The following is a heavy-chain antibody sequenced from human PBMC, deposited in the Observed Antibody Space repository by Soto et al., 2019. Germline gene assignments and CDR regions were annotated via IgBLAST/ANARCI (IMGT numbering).Heavy chain of an antibody. CDR2: INAGNGAT. CDR1: GYIFTTYG. J-gene: IGHJ4*02. Sequence: GPSVKVSCKASGYIFTTYGISWVRQGPGQRLEWMGWINAGNGATKYSQNFQDRVTIARDTSANTAFMELSSLRSEDTAVYYCARGSAAAGPYYFDYWAQGTLVTVS. D-gene: IGHD6-13*01. CDR3: ARGSAAAGPYYFDY. V-gene: IGHV1-3*01.